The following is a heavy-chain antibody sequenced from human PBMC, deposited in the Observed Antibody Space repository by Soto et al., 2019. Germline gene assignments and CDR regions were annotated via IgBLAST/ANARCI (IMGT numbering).Heavy chain of an antibody. J-gene: IGHJ5*02. D-gene: IGHD6-19*01. Sequence: PGGSLILSCTASGFTFSSYAMSWVRQAPGKGLEWVSAISGSGGSTYYADSVKGRFTISRDNSKNTLYLQMNSLRAEDTAVYYCAKGSSCSIVGWFDPWGQGTLVTVSS. CDR1: GFTFSSYA. CDR3: AKGSSCSIVGWFDP. CDR2: ISGSGGST. V-gene: IGHV3-23*01.